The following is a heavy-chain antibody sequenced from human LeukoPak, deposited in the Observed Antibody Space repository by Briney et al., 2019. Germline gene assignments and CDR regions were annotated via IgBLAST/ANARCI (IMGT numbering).Heavy chain of an antibody. CDR3: VRAPSRDGYNFDY. CDR2: IYYSGST. J-gene: IGHJ4*02. V-gene: IGHV4-59*01. CDR1: GGSISTYY. Sequence: SETLSLTCTVSGGSISTYYWSWIRQPPGKGLEWLGYIYYSGSTNYNPSLKSRVTISVDTSKNQFSLKLSSVTAADTAVYYCVRAPSRDGYNFDYWGQGTLVTVSS. D-gene: IGHD5-24*01.